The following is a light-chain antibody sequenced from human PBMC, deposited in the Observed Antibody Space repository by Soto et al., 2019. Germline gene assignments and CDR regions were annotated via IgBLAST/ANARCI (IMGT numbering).Light chain of an antibody. CDR2: AAS. CDR3: QQYYSYPPVT. CDR1: RSISSW. V-gene: IGKV1-5*01. Sequence: IQMTQSPSTLSASVGDRVTITFRASRSISSWLAWYQQKPGKAPKLLIYAASSLQSGVPSRFSGSGSGTDFTLTISCLQSEDFATYYCQQYYSYPPVTFGQGTRLEI. J-gene: IGKJ5*01.